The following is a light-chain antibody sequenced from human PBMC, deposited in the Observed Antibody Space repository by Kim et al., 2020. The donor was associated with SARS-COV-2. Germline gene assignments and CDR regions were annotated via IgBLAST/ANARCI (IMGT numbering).Light chain of an antibody. CDR2: HSR. CDR3: QSYDTSLSSVL. J-gene: IGLJ3*02. Sequence: QRVTVSCTGSNSNIGAGFEVHWYQQLPGTAPKLLIYHSRNRPSGVPDRFSGSKSGTTASLAIAGLLAEDEAHYYCQSYDTSLSSVLFGGRTKVTVL. V-gene: IGLV1-40*01. CDR1: NSNIGAGFE.